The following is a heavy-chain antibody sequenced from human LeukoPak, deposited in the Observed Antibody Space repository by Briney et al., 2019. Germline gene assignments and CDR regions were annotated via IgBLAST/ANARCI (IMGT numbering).Heavy chain of an antibody. CDR2: IWSVGSKK. D-gene: IGHD5-18*01. CDR3: GRGVYSPRDY. V-gene: IGHV3-33*01. J-gene: IGHJ4*02. Sequence: GGSLRVSCAASGFTFSNSGMHWVRQAPGKGLEWVALIWSVGSKKYYADSVEGRFTHSRDNSKNTLYLQMNSLRAEDTAVYYCGRGVYSPRDYWGQGTLDTVSS. CDR1: GFTFSNSG.